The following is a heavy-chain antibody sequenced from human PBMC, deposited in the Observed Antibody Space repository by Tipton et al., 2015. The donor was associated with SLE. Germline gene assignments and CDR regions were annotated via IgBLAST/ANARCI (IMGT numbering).Heavy chain of an antibody. CDR3: ARLFTYTSSSPYFDF. CDR1: RYSISSGYY. V-gene: IGHV4-38-2*02. J-gene: IGHJ4*02. Sequence: TLSLTCIVSRYSISSGYYWGWMRQAPGKELEWVGSFYHSANTYYNPSLTSRVTISADTSKNQFSLRLTSVTAADTALYYCARLFTYTSSSPYFDFWGQGTLVTVSS. CDR2: FYHSANT. D-gene: IGHD6-6*01.